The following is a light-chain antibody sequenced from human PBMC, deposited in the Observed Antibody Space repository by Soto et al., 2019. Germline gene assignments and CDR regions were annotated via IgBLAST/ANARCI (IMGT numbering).Light chain of an antibody. CDR2: DAS. V-gene: IGKV1-33*01. J-gene: IGKJ5*01. Sequence: DIEMTQSPSSLSASVGDRVTITCQASHDISNYLNWYQQKTGRAPKLLIYDASSLESGVSSRFSGSGSGTHFTFTISSLQPDDIATYYCQQYEDFPLTFGQGTRLDIK. CDR1: HDISNY. CDR3: QQYEDFPLT.